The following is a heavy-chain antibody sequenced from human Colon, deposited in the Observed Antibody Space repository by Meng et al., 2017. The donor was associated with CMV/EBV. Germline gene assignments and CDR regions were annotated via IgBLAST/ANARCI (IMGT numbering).Heavy chain of an antibody. V-gene: IGHV3-30*04. Sequence: GGSLRPSWAASGFTFSNSALHWVRQAPGKGLEWVALISFDGRSTYYADSVKGRFTVSRDNSKNRLFLQMNSLRLEDTAVYYCARVGDYPGGYFDYWGQGTLVTVSS. J-gene: IGHJ4*02. CDR3: ARVGDYPGGYFDY. D-gene: IGHD4-17*01. CDR1: GFTFSNSA. CDR2: ISFDGRST.